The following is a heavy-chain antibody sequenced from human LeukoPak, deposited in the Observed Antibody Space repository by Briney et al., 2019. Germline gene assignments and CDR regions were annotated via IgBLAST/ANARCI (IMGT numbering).Heavy chain of an antibody. J-gene: IGHJ3*02. Sequence: GGSLRLSCAASGFTFSNYWMHWVRQAPGKGLVWVSRINSDGSSTSYADSVKGRFTISRDNAKNTLYLQMNSLRAEDTAVYYCARAKNRGSYWTYEDQLDAFDIWGQGTMVTVSS. CDR1: GFTFSNYW. CDR2: INSDGSST. CDR3: ARAKNRGSYWTYEDQLDAFDI. D-gene: IGHD1-26*01. V-gene: IGHV3-74*01.